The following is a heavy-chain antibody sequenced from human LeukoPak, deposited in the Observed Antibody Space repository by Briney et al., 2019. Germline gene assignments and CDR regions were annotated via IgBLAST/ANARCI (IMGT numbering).Heavy chain of an antibody. CDR1: GFTLSCSW. CDR3: ACLYRG. V-gene: IGHV3-7*01. D-gene: IGHD1-26*01. J-gene: IGHJ4*02. CDR2: IKEDGSEK. Sequence: GGSLRLSCVGSGFTLSCSWMTWVRQAPGKGLEWVANIKEDGSEKYYADSVEGRFTISRDNAKNSLYLQMNSLRADDTAVYYCACLYRGWGQGTLVTVSS.